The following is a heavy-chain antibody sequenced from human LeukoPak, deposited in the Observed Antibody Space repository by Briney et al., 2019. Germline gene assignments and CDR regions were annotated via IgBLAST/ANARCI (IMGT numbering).Heavy chain of an antibody. V-gene: IGHV4-34*01. Sequence: SETLSLTCAVYGGSFSGYYWSWIRQPPGKGLEWIGEINHSGSTNYNPSLKSRVTISVDTSKNQFSLKLSSVTAADTAVYYCAGGAAVAGTFPYYYYYYGMDVWGQGTTVTVSS. CDR1: GGSFSGYY. CDR3: AGGAAVAGTFPYYYYYYGMDV. D-gene: IGHD6-19*01. CDR2: INHSGST. J-gene: IGHJ6*02.